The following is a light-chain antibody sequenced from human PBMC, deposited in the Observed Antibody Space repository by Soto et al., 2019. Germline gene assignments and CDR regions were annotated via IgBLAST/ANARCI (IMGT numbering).Light chain of an antibody. V-gene: IGKV1-5*01. CDR1: QSISSW. CDR2: DAS. J-gene: IGKJ2*01. CDR3: QQYNSYLYT. Sequence: DIQMTQSPSTLSASVGDRVTITCRASQSISSWLAWYQQKPGKAPKLLIYDASSLESGVPSRFSGSGSGTEFTLTISSLQPDDFATYYFQQYNSYLYTVGQGTKLEIK.